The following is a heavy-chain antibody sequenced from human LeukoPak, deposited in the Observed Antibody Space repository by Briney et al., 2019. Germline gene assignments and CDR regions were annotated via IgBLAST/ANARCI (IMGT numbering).Heavy chain of an antibody. CDR1: EYTFTDYY. CDR2: INPVSGGT. V-gene: IGHV1-2*02. CDR3: ARANFLSCSSTSCLFDY. D-gene: IGHD2-2*01. Sequence: ASVKVSCKASEYTFTDYYLHWVRQAPGQGFEWMGWINPVSGGTNYVQKFQGRVTMTRDTSISTAYMELSRLRSDDTDVYYCARANFLSCSSTSCLFDYWGQGTLVTVSS. J-gene: IGHJ4*02.